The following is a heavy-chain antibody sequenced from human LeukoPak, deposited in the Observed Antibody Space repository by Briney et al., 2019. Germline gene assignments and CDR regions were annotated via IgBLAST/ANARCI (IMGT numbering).Heavy chain of an antibody. CDR1: GFTFSSYS. CDR2: ISYDGNNE. J-gene: IGHJ1*01. D-gene: IGHD6-13*01. Sequence: GRSLRLSCAASGFTFSSYSMHWVRQAPGKGLEWVAVISYDGNNEHYADSVKGRFTISRDNLWNTLYLRMNSLRPEDTAVYYCARGGVQHLTTALGYWGQGTLVTVSS. V-gene: IGHV3-30-3*01. CDR3: ARGGVQHLTTALGY.